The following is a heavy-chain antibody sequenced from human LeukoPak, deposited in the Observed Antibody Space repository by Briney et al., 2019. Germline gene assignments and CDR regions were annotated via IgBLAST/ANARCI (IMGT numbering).Heavy chain of an antibody. V-gene: IGHV3-64*01. J-gene: IGHJ4*02. D-gene: IGHD5-18*01. Sequence: GGSLRLSCAASGFTFSSYAMHWVRQAPGKGLEYVSAISSNGGSTYYANSVKGRFTISRDNSKNTLYLQMGSLRAEDMAVYYCARGRGYSYSYGQGPYFDYWGQGTLVTVSS. CDR2: ISSNGGST. CDR1: GFTFSSYA. CDR3: ARGRGYSYSYGQGPYFDY.